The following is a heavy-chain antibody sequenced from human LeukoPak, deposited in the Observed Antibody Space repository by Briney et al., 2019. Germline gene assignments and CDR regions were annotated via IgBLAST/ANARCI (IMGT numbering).Heavy chain of an antibody. V-gene: IGHV4-59*11. D-gene: IGHD5-24*01. Sequence: SETLSLTCTVPVDSISSHYGSWIREPPGEGVECGSYIYYSGSSNYNPSLKSRVTISVDTSKNKFSLKLSSVTAADTAVYYCARYDGYNSGGFDYWGQGTLVTVSS. J-gene: IGHJ4*02. CDR1: VDSISSHY. CDR3: ARYDGYNSGGFDY. CDR2: IYYSGSS.